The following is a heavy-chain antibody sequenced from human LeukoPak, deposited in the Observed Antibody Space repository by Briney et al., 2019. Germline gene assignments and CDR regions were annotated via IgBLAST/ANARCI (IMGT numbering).Heavy chain of an antibody. V-gene: IGHV1-2*02. Sequence: GASVKVSCKASGYTFTGYYMHWVRQAPGQGLEWMGWINPNNGGTNYQGRVTMTRDTSISTVYMELSRLRSDDTAVYYCAREIGSSGEDYWGQGTLVTVSS. CDR2: INPNNGGT. CDR3: AREIGSSGEDY. CDR1: GYTFTGYY. D-gene: IGHD6-6*01. J-gene: IGHJ4*02.